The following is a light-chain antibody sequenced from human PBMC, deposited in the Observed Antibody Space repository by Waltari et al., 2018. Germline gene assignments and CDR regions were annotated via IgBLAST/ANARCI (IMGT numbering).Light chain of an antibody. Sequence: QPPLTQPASVSGSVGQSITISCTGTSDDIGNYNFVSWYQQYPGKAPKLIIYDVTDRPSGISHRFSGSKSGNTASLIISGLQDEDEADYHCSSYTSSGTRVFGTGTTVTVL. CDR1: SDDIGNYNF. V-gene: IGLV2-14*03. CDR3: SSYTSSGTRV. J-gene: IGLJ1*01. CDR2: DVT.